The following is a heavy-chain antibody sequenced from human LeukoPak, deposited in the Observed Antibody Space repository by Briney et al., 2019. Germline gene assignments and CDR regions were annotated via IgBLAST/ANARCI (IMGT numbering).Heavy chain of an antibody. D-gene: IGHD2-2*01. Sequence: ASVKVSCKASGYTFTSYGISWVRQAPGQGLEWMGWISAYNGNTNYAQKLQGRVTMTTDTSTSTAYMELRSLRSDDTAVYYCARLYCSSTRCQYPFDYWGQGTLVTVSS. CDR3: ARLYCSSTRCQYPFDY. J-gene: IGHJ4*02. CDR2: ISAYNGNT. CDR1: GYTFTSYG. V-gene: IGHV1-18*01.